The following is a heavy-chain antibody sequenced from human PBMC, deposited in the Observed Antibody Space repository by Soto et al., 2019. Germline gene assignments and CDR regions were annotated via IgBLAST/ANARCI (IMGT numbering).Heavy chain of an antibody. V-gene: IGHV3-33*01. CDR3: ARWTREGFGESWDV. J-gene: IGHJ6*02. CDR2: IWYDGSNK. Sequence: QVQLVESGGGVVQPGRSLRLSCTASGFNFGSHGMHWVRQAPGKGLEWVGVIWYDGSNKFYGDSVKGRFIISRDNSKNTMYLEMSSLRVEATAVYYCARWTREGFGESWDVWGQGTTVTVSS. CDR1: GFNFGSHG. D-gene: IGHD3-10*01.